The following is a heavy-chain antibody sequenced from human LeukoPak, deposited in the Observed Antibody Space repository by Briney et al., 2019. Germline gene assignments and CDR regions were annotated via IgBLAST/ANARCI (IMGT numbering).Heavy chain of an antibody. J-gene: IGHJ4*02. CDR1: GFTFSTCA. CDR2: FSGSGDTT. CDR3: ATCYGFCAPWGY. D-gene: IGHD5-18*01. Sequence: GGSLRLSCAASGFTFSTCAMSWVRQAPGKGLEWVSAFSGSGDTTYYADSVKGRFTISRDNSKSTLYLQMNSLRAEDTAVYYCATCYGFCAPWGYWGQGTLVTVSS. V-gene: IGHV3-23*01.